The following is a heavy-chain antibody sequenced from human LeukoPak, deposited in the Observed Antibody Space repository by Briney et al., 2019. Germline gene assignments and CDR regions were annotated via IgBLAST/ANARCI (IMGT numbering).Heavy chain of an antibody. CDR3: ARGETPGSFFDC. Sequence: SETLSLTCAVYGGSFSGYYWSWIRQPPGKGLEWIGEINHSGSTNYNPSLKSRVTISVDTSKNQFSLKLASVTAADTAVYYCARGETPGSFFDCWGQGTLVTVSS. V-gene: IGHV4-34*01. J-gene: IGHJ4*02. CDR1: GGSFSGYY. CDR2: INHSGST. D-gene: IGHD3-10*01.